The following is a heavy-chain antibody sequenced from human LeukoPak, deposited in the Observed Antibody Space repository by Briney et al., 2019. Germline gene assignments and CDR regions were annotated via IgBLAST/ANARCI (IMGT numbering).Heavy chain of an antibody. J-gene: IGHJ6*02. CDR1: GGSFSSYY. D-gene: IGHD3-22*01. CDR3: ARGKGYDSSGYYYGMDV. Sequence: PSETLSLTCAVYGGSFSSYYWSWIRQPPGKGLEWIGYIYYSGSTNYNPSLKSRVTISVDTSKNQFSLKLSSVTAADTAVYYCARGKGYDSSGYYYGMDVWGQGTTVTVSS. V-gene: IGHV4-59*01. CDR2: IYYSGST.